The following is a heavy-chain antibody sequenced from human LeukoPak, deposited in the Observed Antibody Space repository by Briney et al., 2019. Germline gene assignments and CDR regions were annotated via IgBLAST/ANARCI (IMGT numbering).Heavy chain of an antibody. J-gene: IGHJ4*02. D-gene: IGHD3-10*01. Sequence: PSETLSLTCTVSGGSISSSSYYWGWIRQPPGKGLEWIGSIYYSGSTYYNPSLKSRVTISVDTSKNQFSLKLSSVAAADTAVYYCAREAGSLLWFGEPYYFDYWGQGTLVTVSS. V-gene: IGHV4-39*07. CDR2: IYYSGST. CDR1: GGSISSSSYY. CDR3: AREAGSLLWFGEPYYFDY.